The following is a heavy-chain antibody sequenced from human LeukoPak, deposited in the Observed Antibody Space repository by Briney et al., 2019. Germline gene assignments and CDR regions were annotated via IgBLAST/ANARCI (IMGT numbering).Heavy chain of an antibody. Sequence: GGSLRLSCAASGFTFSSYEMHWVRQAPGKGLEWVSSISGSTSYIYYADSVRGRFTISRDNAKNSLYLQMNSLRAEDTAVYYCARGSDFVWGSYRPYFDYWGQGTLVTVSS. J-gene: IGHJ4*02. D-gene: IGHD3-16*02. CDR3: ARGSDFVWGSYRPYFDY. CDR1: GFTFSSYE. CDR2: ISGSTSYI. V-gene: IGHV3-21*01.